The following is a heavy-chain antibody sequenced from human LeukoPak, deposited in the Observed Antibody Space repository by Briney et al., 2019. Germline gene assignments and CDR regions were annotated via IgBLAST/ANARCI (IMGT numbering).Heavy chain of an antibody. CDR2: ISTTGDST. CDR3: ATVGIDILVFDF. CDR1: GFTFSSYG. D-gene: IGHD2-15*01. Sequence: PGRSLRLSCAASGFTFSSYGMHWVRQAPGKGLEWVSAISTTGDSTYYADSLKGRATISRDNSKNTLYLQVNSLRTEDAAIYYCATVGIDILVFDFWGQGSLVTVPS. V-gene: IGHV3-23*01. J-gene: IGHJ4*02.